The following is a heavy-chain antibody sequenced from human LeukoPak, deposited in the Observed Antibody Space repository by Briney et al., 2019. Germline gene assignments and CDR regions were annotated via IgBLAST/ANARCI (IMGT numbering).Heavy chain of an antibody. Sequence: SSETLSLTCAVYGGSFKNHFWNWVRQAPGKGLEWVGEVSHYGSNVYYPSPESRITIAVDPSKKQFSLRVNSVTVADAAVYYCARDQSCEMDAFDVWGEGTMVTVSS. V-gene: IGHV4-34*01. D-gene: IGHD5-24*01. CDR1: GGSFKNHF. CDR3: ARDQSCEMDAFDV. CDR2: VSHYGSN. J-gene: IGHJ3*01.